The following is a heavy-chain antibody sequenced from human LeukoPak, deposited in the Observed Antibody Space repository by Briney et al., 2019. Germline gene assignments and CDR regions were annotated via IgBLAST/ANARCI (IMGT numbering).Heavy chain of an antibody. Sequence: SETLSLTCAVYGGSFSGYYWSWIRQPPGKGLEWIGEINHSGSTNYNPSLKSRVTISVDTSKNQFSLKLSSVTAADTAVYYCARGVSGSYTPNYFDYWGQGTLVTVSS. CDR1: GGSFSGYY. J-gene: IGHJ4*02. D-gene: IGHD1-26*01. V-gene: IGHV4-34*01. CDR2: INHSGST. CDR3: ARGVSGSYTPNYFDY.